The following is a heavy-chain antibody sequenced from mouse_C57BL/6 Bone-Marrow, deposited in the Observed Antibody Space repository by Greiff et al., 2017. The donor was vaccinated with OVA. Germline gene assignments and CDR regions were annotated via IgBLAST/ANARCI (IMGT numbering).Heavy chain of an antibody. Sequence: QVQLKESGAELVKPGASVKISCKASGYAFSSYWMNWVKQRPGKGLEWIGQIYPGDGDTNYNGKFKGKATLTADKSSSTAYMQLSSLTSEDSAVYFCARSGLRAMDYWGQGTSVTVSS. CDR3: ARSGLRAMDY. D-gene: IGHD1-1*01. J-gene: IGHJ4*01. CDR2: IYPGDGDT. V-gene: IGHV1-80*01. CDR1: GYAFSSYW.